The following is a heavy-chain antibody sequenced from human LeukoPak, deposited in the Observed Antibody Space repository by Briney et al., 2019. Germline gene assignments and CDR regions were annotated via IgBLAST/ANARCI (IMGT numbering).Heavy chain of an antibody. J-gene: IGHJ5*02. V-gene: IGHV3-48*01. CDR1: GFTFSSYS. CDR2: ISSSSSTI. CDR3: ARGKYSYGHNWFDP. Sequence: GGPLRLSCAASGFTFSSYSMNWVRQAPGKGLEWVSYISSSSSTIYYADSVKGRFTISRDNAKNSLYMQMNSLRAEDTAVYYCARGKYSYGHNWFDPWGQGTLVTVSS. D-gene: IGHD5-18*01.